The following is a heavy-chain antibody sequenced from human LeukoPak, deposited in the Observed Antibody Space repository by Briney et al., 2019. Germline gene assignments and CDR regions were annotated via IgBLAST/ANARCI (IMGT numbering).Heavy chain of an antibody. D-gene: IGHD3-22*01. CDR1: GFTFSSYA. CDR3: ARSVGPSGYYYFGY. CDR2: ISYDGSNK. V-gene: IGHV3-30*04. Sequence: GRSLRLSCAASGFTFSSYAMHWVRQAPAKGLEWVAVISYDGSNKDYADSVKGRFTISRDNSKNTLYLQMNSLRAEDTAVYYCARSVGPSGYYYFGYWGQGTLVTVSS. J-gene: IGHJ4*02.